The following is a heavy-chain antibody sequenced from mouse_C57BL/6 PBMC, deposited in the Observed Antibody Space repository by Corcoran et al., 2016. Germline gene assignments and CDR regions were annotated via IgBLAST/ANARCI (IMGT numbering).Heavy chain of an antibody. J-gene: IGHJ1*03. CDR2: INTYSGVP. CDR3: ARDRNWYFDV. V-gene: IGHV9-3*01. Sequence: QIQLVQYGPELKKPGATVKISCKASWYTLTTYGMSWVRQAPGKGLKWMAWINTYSGVPTYADDFKGRFAFSLETSASTAYLQINNLKNEDTATYFCARDRNWYFDVWGTGTTVTVSS. CDR1: WYTLTTYG. D-gene: IGHD2-14*01.